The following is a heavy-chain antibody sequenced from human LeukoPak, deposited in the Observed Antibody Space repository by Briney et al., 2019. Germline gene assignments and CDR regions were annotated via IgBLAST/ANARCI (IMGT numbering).Heavy chain of an antibody. CDR1: GGSFSGYY. Sequence: SETLSLTCAVYGGSFSGYYWSWIRQPPGKGLEWIGEINHSGSTNYNPSLKSRVTISVDTSKNQFSLKLSSVTAADTAVYYCARDGLYYYMDVWGKGTTVTVSS. V-gene: IGHV4-34*01. CDR2: INHSGST. J-gene: IGHJ6*03. CDR3: ARDGLYYYMDV.